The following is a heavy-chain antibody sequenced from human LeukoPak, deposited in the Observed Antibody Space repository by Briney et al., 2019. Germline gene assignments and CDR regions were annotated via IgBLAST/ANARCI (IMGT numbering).Heavy chain of an antibody. J-gene: IGHJ4*02. CDR2: INHSGSA. D-gene: IGHD2-8*01. CDR3: ARGVGYCTNDVCRFDS. V-gene: IGHV4-34*01. CDR1: GGSFSGYY. Sequence: PSETLSLTCAVYGGSFSGYYWSWIRQPPGKGLEWIGEINHSGSANYSPSLKSRVTISVDTSKNQFSLKLSSVTAADTAVYYCARGVGYCTNDVCRFDSWGQGTLVTVSS.